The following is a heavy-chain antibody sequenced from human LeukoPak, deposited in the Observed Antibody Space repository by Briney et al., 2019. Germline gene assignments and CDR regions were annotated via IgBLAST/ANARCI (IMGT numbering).Heavy chain of an antibody. CDR2: IYPGDSDT. CDR3: ARLWQQWLPPGDY. Sequence: GGSLQISCKGSGYSFTSYWIGWGRQVPGKGLEGMGIIYPGDSDTRYSPSFQGQVTISADKSISTAYLQWSSLKASDTAMYYCARLWQQWLPPGDYWGQGTLVTVSS. J-gene: IGHJ4*02. V-gene: IGHV5-51*01. CDR1: GYSFTSYW. D-gene: IGHD6-19*01.